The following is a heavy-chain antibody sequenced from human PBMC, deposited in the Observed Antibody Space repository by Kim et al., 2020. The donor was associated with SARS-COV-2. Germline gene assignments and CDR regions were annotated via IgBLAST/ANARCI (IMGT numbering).Heavy chain of an antibody. V-gene: IGHV3-48*02. J-gene: IGHJ4*02. Sequence: YYADSVKGRFTISVDKAKNSLDLLMTSLREEDTAVYYCARGDAAGARGLDYWGQGLLVTVSS. CDR3: ARGDAAGARGLDY. D-gene: IGHD6-13*01.